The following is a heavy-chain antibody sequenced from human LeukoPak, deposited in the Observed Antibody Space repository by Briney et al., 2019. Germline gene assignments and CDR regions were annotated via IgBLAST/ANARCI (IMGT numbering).Heavy chain of an antibody. Sequence: PSETLSLTCTVTGGSMSDYKWSWIRQSPGKGLEWIGYIYHSGTTNYNPSLKSRVAISIDTSKNQFSLNLSSVTPADTAVYYCARDSRAGFDSWGQGTLVTVSS. V-gene: IGHV4-59*01. CDR3: ARDSRAGFDS. CDR2: IYHSGTT. J-gene: IGHJ4*02. D-gene: IGHD6-13*01. CDR1: GGSMSDYK.